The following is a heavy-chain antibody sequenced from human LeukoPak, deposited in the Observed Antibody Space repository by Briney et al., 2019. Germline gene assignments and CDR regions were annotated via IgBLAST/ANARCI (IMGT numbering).Heavy chain of an antibody. CDR3: ARGGIAAAGDLVTGFDY. V-gene: IGHV4-39*01. CDR1: GGSISSSSYY. J-gene: IGHJ4*02. D-gene: IGHD6-13*01. Sequence: SETLSLTCTVSGGSISSSSYYWGWVRQPPGKGLEWVGSIYYSGSTYYNPSLKSRVTISVDTSKNQFSLKLSSVTAADTAVYYCARGGIAAAGDLVTGFDYWGQGTLVTVSS. CDR2: IYYSGST.